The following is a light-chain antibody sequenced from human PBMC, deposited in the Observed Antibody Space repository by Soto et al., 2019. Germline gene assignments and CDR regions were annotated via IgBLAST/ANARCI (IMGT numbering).Light chain of an antibody. CDR3: SSYTSSSTL. CDR1: SSDVGDYNY. J-gene: IGLJ1*01. Sequence: QSVLTQPATVSGSPGQSITISCTGTSSDVGDYNYVSWYQQHPGKAPKLMLYDVSNRPSGISNRFSGSKSGNTASLTISGLQAEDEVDYYCSSYTSSSTLFGTGTKVTVL. CDR2: DVS. V-gene: IGLV2-14*01.